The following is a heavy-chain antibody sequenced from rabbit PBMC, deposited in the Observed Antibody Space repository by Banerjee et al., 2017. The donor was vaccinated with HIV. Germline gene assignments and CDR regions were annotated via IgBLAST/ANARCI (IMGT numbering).Heavy chain of an antibody. Sequence: QEQLEESGGDLVKPEGSLTLTCTASGFSFSNGYVMCWVRQAPGKGLEWIACINTISGDTVYATWAKGRFTISKASWTTVTLQMTSLTAADTASYFCARGGGGYAYAFNLWGQGTLVTVS. CDR2: INTISGDT. CDR1: GFSFSNGYV. CDR3: ARGGGGYAYAFNL. D-gene: IGHD6-1*01. V-gene: IGHV1S45*01. J-gene: IGHJ4*01.